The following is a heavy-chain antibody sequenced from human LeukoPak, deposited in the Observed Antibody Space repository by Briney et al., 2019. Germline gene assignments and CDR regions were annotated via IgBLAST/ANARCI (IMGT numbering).Heavy chain of an antibody. D-gene: IGHD1-26*01. CDR3: ARDPYSGNYGNDYYYYMDV. Sequence: GGSLRLSCAASGFTFSSYSMNWIRQAPGKGLEWVSSISSSSSYIYYADSVRGRFTISRDNAKNSLYLQMDSLGPDDTAVYYCARDPYSGNYGNDYYYYMDVWGKGTTVTISS. J-gene: IGHJ6*03. V-gene: IGHV3-21*01. CDR2: ISSSSSYI. CDR1: GFTFSSYS.